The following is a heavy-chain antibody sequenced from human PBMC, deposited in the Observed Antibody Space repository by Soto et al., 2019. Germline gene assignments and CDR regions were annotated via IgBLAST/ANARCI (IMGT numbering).Heavy chain of an antibody. D-gene: IGHD3-22*01. J-gene: IGHJ4*02. V-gene: IGHV3-30-3*01. CDR2: ISYDGSNK. CDR3: ARVEDSSGYYYFDY. Sequence: QVQLVESGGGVVQPGRSLRLSCAASGFTFSSYAIHWVRQAPGKGLEWVAVISYDGSNKYYADSVKGRFTISRDNSKNTLYLQMNSLRAEDTAVYYCARVEDSSGYYYFDYWGQGTLVTVSS. CDR1: GFTFSSYA.